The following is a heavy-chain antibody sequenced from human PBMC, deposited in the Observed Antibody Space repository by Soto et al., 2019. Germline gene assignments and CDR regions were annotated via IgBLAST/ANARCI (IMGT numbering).Heavy chain of an antibody. J-gene: IGHJ4*02. CDR2: IYSCGAT. Sequence: EVQLVESGGGWVQPGGSLRLSCAASGFTVSNNYIRWVRQAPGKGLECVSLIYSCGATYYADSVKGIFPISSDNSKNTLYLQMNSLRAEDTAVYYCARDGTYSSVGGQGILVTVSS. CDR1: GFTVSNNY. CDR3: ARDGTYSSV. D-gene: IGHD5-18*01. V-gene: IGHV3-66*01.